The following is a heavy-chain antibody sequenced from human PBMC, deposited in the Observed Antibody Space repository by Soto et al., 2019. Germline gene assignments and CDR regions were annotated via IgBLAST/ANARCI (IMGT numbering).Heavy chain of an antibody. V-gene: IGHV3-30*18. CDR2: ISYDGNNK. D-gene: IGHD4-17*01. J-gene: IGHJ4*02. CDR3: AKDHLETTVTTPSY. CDR1: GFTFSSYG. Sequence: QVQLVESGGGVVQPGRSLRLSCAASGFTFSSYGMHWVRQAPGKGLEWVAVISYDGNNKYYADSVKGRFTISRDNFKNTLYLQMDSLRAEDTAMYYCAKDHLETTVTTPSYWGQGTLVT.